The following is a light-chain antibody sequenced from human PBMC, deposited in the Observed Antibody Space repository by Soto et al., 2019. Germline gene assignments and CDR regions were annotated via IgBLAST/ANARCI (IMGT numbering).Light chain of an antibody. Sequence: QSVLTRPASVSGSPGQSITISCTGASSDLGDYNYVSWYQQHPGKAPKLMIYDVSSRPSGVSDRFSGSKSGNTASLTISGLQAEDEADYYCTSYTTTGTYVFATGTKLTVL. J-gene: IGLJ1*01. CDR1: SSDLGDYNY. CDR2: DVS. V-gene: IGLV2-14*03. CDR3: TSYTTTGTYV.